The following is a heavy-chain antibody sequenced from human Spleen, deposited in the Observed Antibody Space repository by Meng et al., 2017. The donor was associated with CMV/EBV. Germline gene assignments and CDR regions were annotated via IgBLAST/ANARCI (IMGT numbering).Heavy chain of an antibody. CDR1: GFTVDDYG. CDR3: ARGGYSYGHYYYYGMDV. Sequence: GESLKISCAASGFTVDDYGMSWVRQAPGKGLEWVSGINWNGGSTGYADSVKGRFTISRDNAKNSLYLQMNSLRAEDTALYYCARGGYSYGHYYYYGMDVWGQGTTVTVSS. CDR2: INWNGGST. V-gene: IGHV3-20*04. D-gene: IGHD5-18*01. J-gene: IGHJ6*02.